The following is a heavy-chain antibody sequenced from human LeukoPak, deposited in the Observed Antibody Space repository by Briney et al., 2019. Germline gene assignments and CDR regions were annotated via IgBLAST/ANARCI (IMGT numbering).Heavy chain of an antibody. Sequence: PGGSLRLFCAVSGFTLNNYAMSWVPHAPGKGLEYVKGISGSGGSTYYADSVKGRFPISRDNSKNTLYLQMNRLRAEDTAVYYCARSLWGRGYSGYEDFDYWGQGTLVTVSS. V-gene: IGHV3-23*01. CDR1: GFTLNNYA. CDR2: ISGSGGST. J-gene: IGHJ4*02. CDR3: ARSLWGRGYSGYEDFDY. D-gene: IGHD5-12*01.